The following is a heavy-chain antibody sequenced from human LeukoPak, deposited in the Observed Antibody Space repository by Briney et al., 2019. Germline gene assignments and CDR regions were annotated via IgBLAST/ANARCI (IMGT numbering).Heavy chain of an antibody. J-gene: IGHJ4*02. CDR1: GGSISSYY. V-gene: IGHV4-59*06. CDR2: IYYSGST. D-gene: IGHD3-3*01. Sequence: SETLSLTCTVSGGSISSYYWSWIRQHPGKGLEWIGYIYYSGSTCYNPSLKSRVTISVDTSKNQFSLKLSSVTAADTAVYYCASQRSGYDFWSGQYYYFDYWGQGTLVTVSS. CDR3: ASQRSGYDFWSGQYYYFDY.